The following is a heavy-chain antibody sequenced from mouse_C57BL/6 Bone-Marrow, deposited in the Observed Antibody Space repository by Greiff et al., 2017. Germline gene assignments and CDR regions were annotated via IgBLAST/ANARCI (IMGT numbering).Heavy chain of an antibody. CDR1: GFTFSSYS. J-gene: IGHJ3*01. Sequence: EVKLMESGGGLVKPGGSLKLSCAASGFTFSSYSMSWVRQTPEQRLEWVATIRGGGGNTYYPDSVKGRFTISRDNAKNTLYLQMSSLRSEDTALYYCAALPWFAYWGQGTLGTVSA. V-gene: IGHV5-9*01. CDR3: AALPWFAY. CDR2: IRGGGGNT.